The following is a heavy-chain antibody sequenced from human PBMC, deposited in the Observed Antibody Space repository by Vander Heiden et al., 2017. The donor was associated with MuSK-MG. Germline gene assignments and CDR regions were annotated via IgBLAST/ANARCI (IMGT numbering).Heavy chain of an antibody. J-gene: IGHJ3*02. CDR1: GFTFSDHY. CDR3: ARDRGGNAYDI. Sequence: QEQLVQSGGGLVKPGGSLRLPCAASGFTFSDHYMTWIRQATGKGLEWVSYISGSGSTIYYADSVKGRCTVSRDNTKKSLFLQMNSLRAEDTAVYYCARDRGGNAYDIWGQGAVVNVSS. D-gene: IGHD1-1*01. V-gene: IGHV3-11*01. CDR2: ISGSGSTI.